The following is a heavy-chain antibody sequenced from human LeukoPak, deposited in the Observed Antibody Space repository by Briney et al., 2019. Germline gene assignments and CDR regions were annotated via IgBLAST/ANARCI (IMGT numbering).Heavy chain of an antibody. CDR2: ISAYNGNT. Sequence: ASVKVSCTASGYTFTSYGISWVRQAPGQGLEWMGWISAYNGNTNYAQKLQGRVTMTTDTSTSTAYMELTSLRSDDTAVYYCARDSRTYSYAIRTFGYLGQGTLVTVSS. CDR3: ARDSRTYSYAIRTFGY. D-gene: IGHD5-18*01. CDR1: GYTFTSYG. V-gene: IGHV1-18*04. J-gene: IGHJ4*02.